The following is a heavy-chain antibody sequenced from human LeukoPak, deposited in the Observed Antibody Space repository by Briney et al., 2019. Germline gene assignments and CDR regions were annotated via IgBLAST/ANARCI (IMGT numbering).Heavy chain of an antibody. D-gene: IGHD6-25*01. J-gene: IGHJ5*02. CDR1: GGSISGYY. Sequence: PSETLSLTCTVSGGSISGYYWSWIRQPAGKGLEWIGRMSTSGNSNYIPSLVSRVTMSVDTSKNQFSLNLSSVTAAVTAVYYCARESGSMRWFDPWGQGTLVTVSS. CDR2: MSTSGNS. V-gene: IGHV4-4*07. CDR3: ARESGSMRWFDP.